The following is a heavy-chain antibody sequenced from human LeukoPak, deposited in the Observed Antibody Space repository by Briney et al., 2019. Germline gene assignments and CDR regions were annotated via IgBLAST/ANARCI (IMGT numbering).Heavy chain of an antibody. J-gene: IGHJ4*02. CDR2: ISAYNGNT. D-gene: IGHD3-22*01. CDR1: GYTSTSYG. CDR3: ARGPRNYDSSGYYHY. V-gene: IGHV1-18*01. Sequence: GASVKVSCKASGYTSTSYGISWVRQAPGQGLEWMGWISAYNGNTNYAQKLQGRVTMTTDTSTSTAYMELRSLRSDDTAVYYCARGPRNYDSSGYYHYWGQGTLVTVSS.